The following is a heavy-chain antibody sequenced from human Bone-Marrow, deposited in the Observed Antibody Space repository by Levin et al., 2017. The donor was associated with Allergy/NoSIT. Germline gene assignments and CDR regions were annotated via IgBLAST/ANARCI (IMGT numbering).Heavy chain of an antibody. D-gene: IGHD5-24*01. Sequence: RGESLKISCKGSEYDFDTYWIGWVRQMSGKGLEWMGTIYPGDSDSTYSPAFEGHVTFSVDKSTTTAYLEWRSLKASDTALYFCARHRKQLWPPTASFDYWGQGTLVTVSS. V-gene: IGHV5-51*01. J-gene: IGHJ4*02. CDR3: ARHRKQLWPPTASFDY. CDR1: EYDFDTYW. CDR2: IYPGDSDS.